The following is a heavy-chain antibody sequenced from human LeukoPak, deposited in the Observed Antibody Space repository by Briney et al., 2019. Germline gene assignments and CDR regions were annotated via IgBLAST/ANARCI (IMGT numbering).Heavy chain of an antibody. V-gene: IGHV4-59*12. J-gene: IGHJ4*02. D-gene: IGHD5-12*01. CDR2: IYYSGST. CDR1: GGSISSYY. CDR3: AREPGGAGYSGYDPFDY. Sequence: PSETLSLTCTVSGGSISSYYWSWIRQPPGKGLEWIGYIYYSGSTNYSPSLKSRVTISVDTSKNQFSLQLNSVTPEDTAVYYCAREPGGAGYSGYDPFDYWGQGTLVTVSS.